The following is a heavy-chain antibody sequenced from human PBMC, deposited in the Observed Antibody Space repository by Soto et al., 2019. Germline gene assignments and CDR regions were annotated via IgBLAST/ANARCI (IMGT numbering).Heavy chain of an antibody. CDR2: IKQDGSKK. CDR3: ARATCSSSTCYAVYFDS. J-gene: IGHJ4*02. CDR1: GFTFSSYW. D-gene: IGHD2-2*01. V-gene: IGHV3-7*01. Sequence: GGSLRLSCVASGFTFSSYWMSWVRQAPGKGLEWVANIKQDGSKKYYVDSVKGRFTISRDNAKNSLYLEMNSLRAEDTAVYYSARATCSSSTCYAVYFDSWGQGTLVTVSS.